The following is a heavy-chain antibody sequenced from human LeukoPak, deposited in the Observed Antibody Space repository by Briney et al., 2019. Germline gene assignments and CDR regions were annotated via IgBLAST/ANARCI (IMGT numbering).Heavy chain of an antibody. Sequence: GGSLRLSCAASGFTFSSYWMSWVRQAPGEGLEWVAHMKPDGTKKYYLDSVKGRFTISRDNAKNSLYLQMNSLRPEDTAVYYCARDAGYGYWVVDYWGLGTLVTVSS. V-gene: IGHV3-7*01. D-gene: IGHD5-18*01. CDR1: GFTFSSYW. CDR3: ARDAGYGYWVVDY. CDR2: MKPDGTKK. J-gene: IGHJ4*02.